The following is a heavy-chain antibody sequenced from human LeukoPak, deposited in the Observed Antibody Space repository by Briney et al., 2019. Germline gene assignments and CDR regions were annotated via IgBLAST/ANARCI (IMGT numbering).Heavy chain of an antibody. Sequence: PSETLSLTCTVSGGSISSYYWSWIRQPPGKGLEWIGSIYYSGSTNYNPSLKSRVTISVDTSKNQFSLKLSSVTAADTAVYYCARDTVWGVGAVWGQGPLVTVSS. J-gene: IGHJ4*02. D-gene: IGHD1-26*01. V-gene: IGHV4-59*01. CDR2: IYYSGST. CDR1: GGSISSYY. CDR3: ARDTVWGVGAV.